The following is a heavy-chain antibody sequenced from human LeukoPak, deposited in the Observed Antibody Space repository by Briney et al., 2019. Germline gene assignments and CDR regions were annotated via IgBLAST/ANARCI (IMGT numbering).Heavy chain of an antibody. D-gene: IGHD2-15*01. V-gene: IGHV3-66*01. CDR1: GFSVSNNY. CDR3: ASDSYSPEYFQH. J-gene: IGHJ1*01. CDR2: IYSGGST. Sequence: GGSLRLSCAASGFSVSNNYMSWVRQAPGKGLEWVSVIYSGGSTFYADSVKGRFTISRDNSKNTLYLHMNTMRAEDTAVYYCASDSYSPEYFQHWGQGTLVTVSS.